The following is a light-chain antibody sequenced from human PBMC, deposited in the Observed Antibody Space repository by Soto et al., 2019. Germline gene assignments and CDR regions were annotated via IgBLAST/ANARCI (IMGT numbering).Light chain of an antibody. Sequence: DIELTQSPSSLSASVGDRLTIXXRASQSISNYLNWYQHRPGKAPNXMIYAASSLQSGVPSRFSGSESGTDFTLTITSLQPEDSATYYCQQSYSTPITFGQGTRLEIK. J-gene: IGKJ5*01. CDR2: AAS. CDR1: QSISNY. CDR3: QQSYSTPIT. V-gene: IGKV1-39*01.